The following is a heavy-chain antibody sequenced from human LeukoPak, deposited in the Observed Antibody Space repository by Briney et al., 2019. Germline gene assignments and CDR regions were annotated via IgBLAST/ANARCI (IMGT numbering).Heavy chain of an antibody. V-gene: IGHV1-2*06. J-gene: IGHJ4*02. Sequence: ASVKVSCKASGYTFTGYYIQWVRQAPGQGLEWMGRINPNSGGTQYAQKFQGRVTMARETSISTAYMELSRLRSDDTAVYYCARGFWVEYYDSSGYLDYWGQGTLVTVSS. CDR2: INPNSGGT. CDR1: GYTFTGYY. CDR3: ARGFWVEYYDSSGYLDY. D-gene: IGHD3-22*01.